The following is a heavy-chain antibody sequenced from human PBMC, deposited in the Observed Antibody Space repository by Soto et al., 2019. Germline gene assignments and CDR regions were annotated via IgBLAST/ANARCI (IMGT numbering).Heavy chain of an antibody. CDR2: VYHSGST. Sequence: SATLSLTCTVSGGSVISDYYYWCWILHPPWKLLEWIGCVYHSGSTNYNPSLKSRVTISVDTSKSQFSLKLSSVIAADTAVYFGARESYDSGCLYSRWFDPWGQGTLVNVSS. CDR3: ARESYDSGCLYSRWFDP. V-gene: IGHV4-61*01. D-gene: IGHD3-22*01. J-gene: IGHJ5*02. CDR1: GGSVISDYYY.